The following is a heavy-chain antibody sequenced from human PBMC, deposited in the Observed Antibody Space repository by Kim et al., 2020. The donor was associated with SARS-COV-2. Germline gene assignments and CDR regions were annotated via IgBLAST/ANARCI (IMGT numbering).Heavy chain of an antibody. V-gene: IGHV1-2*05. D-gene: IGHD3-10*01. CDR3: ARGTNYYLDL. Sequence: ASVKVSCKASEYTFTAYNLHWVRQAPGQGPEWMGRIIPNSGVTIYAQKFRGRVTMTRDTSITTVYMELSRLTSDDTVVYYCARGTNYYLDLWGQGTLVTVSS. CDR2: IIPNSGVT. J-gene: IGHJ5*02. CDR1: EYTFTAYN.